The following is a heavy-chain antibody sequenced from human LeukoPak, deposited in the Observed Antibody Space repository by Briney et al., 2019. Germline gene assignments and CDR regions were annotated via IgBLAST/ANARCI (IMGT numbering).Heavy chain of an antibody. J-gene: IGHJ3*02. CDR2: INPGGDNT. V-gene: IGHV1-46*01. CDR1: GYTFTNYY. D-gene: IGHD5-24*01. CDR3: ARIRDGYNDAYDI. Sequence: ASVKVSCKASGYTFTNYYIHWVRQAPGQGLEWMGLINPGGDNTNYAQNFQGRVTMTRDASASTVYMELSSLRSEDTAIYYCARIRDGYNDAYDIWGQGTVVTVPS.